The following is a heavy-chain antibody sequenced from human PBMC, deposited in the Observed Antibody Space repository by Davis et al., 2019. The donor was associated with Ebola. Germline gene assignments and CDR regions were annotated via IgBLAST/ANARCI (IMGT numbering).Heavy chain of an antibody. V-gene: IGHV3-30-3*01. CDR3: ARDLDTTVTTGTPGY. J-gene: IGHJ4*02. Sequence: GGSLRLSCAASGFNFTNYDMHWVRQAPGKGLEWVAVVSSDGGNKYYAGSVKGRFTISRDNSKITLYLQMNSLRGDDTAVYYCARDLDTTVTTGTPGYWGQGTLVTVSS. CDR1: GFNFTNYD. D-gene: IGHD4-17*01. CDR2: VSSDGGNK.